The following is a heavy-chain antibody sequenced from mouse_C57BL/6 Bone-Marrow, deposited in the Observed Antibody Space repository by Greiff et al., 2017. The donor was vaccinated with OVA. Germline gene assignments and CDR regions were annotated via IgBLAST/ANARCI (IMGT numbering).Heavy chain of an antibody. V-gene: IGHV1-50*01. CDR1: GYTFTSYW. CDR3: ARKGIYYDYDLAWFAY. Sequence: VKLQQPGAELVKPGASVKLSCKASGYTFTSYWMQWVKQRPGQGLEWIGEIDPSDSYTNYNQKFKGKATLTVDTSSSTAYMQLSSLTSEDSAVYYCARKGIYYDYDLAWFAYWGQGTLVTVSA. CDR2: IDPSDSYT. J-gene: IGHJ3*01. D-gene: IGHD2-4*01.